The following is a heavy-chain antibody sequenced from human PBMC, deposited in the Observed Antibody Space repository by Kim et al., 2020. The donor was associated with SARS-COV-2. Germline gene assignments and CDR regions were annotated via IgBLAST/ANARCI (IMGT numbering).Heavy chain of an antibody. J-gene: IGHJ4*02. CDR3: ARVEASTNYDILTGYYWAIDY. Sequence: FTISRDNSKNTLYLQMNSLRAEDTAVYYCARVEASTNYDILTGYYWAIDYWGQGTLVTVSS. D-gene: IGHD3-9*01. V-gene: IGHV3-74*01.